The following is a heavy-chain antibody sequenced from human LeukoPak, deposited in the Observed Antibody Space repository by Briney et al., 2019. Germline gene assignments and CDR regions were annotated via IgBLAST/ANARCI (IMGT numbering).Heavy chain of an antibody. Sequence: GESLKISRKGVGYIFCHYWIGWVRQMRGKGLEWMGIIYPGDTYAKYSPSFRGQVTSSADKSISTAYLQWSSLKASDTAIYYCARPIAVAGRGGYDFFDFWGQGTLVTVSS. J-gene: IGHJ4*02. CDR3: ARPIAVAGRGGYDFFDF. CDR1: GYIFCHYW. CDR2: IYPGDTYA. V-gene: IGHV5-51*01. D-gene: IGHD6-19*01.